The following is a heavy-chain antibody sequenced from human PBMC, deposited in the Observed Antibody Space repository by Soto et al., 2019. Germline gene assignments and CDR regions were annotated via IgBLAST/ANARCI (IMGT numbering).Heavy chain of an antibody. CDR3: ARDDGSSSWSNDY. D-gene: IGHD6-13*01. CDR1: GFTVSSNY. CDR2: IYSGGST. Sequence: EVQLVETGGGLIQPGGSLRLSCAASGFTVSSNYMSWVRQARGKGLEWVSVIYSGGSTYYADSVKGRFTISRDNSKNTLYLQMNSLRAEDTAVYYCARDDGSSSWSNDYWGQGTLVTVSS. J-gene: IGHJ4*02. V-gene: IGHV3-53*02.